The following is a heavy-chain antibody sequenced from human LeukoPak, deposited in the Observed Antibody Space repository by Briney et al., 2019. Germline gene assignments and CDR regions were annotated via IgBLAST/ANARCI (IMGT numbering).Heavy chain of an antibody. V-gene: IGHV4-39*01. CDR3: ARQKQQWLVRQGWLDP. CDR2: IYYSGST. Sequence: SETLSLTCTVSGGSISSSSYYWGWIRQPPGKGLEWIGSIYYSGSTYYNPSLKSRVTISVDTSKNQFSLKLSSVTAADTAVYYCARQKQQWLVRQGWLDPWGQGTLVTVSS. CDR1: GGSISSSSYY. J-gene: IGHJ5*02. D-gene: IGHD6-19*01.